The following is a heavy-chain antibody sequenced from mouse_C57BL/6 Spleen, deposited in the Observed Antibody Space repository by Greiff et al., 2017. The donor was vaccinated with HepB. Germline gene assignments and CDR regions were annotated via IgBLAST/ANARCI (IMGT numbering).Heavy chain of an antibody. Sequence: VQLQQSGPELVKPGASVKISCKASGYSFTGYYMNWVKQSPEKSLEWIGEINPSTGGTTYNQKFKAKATLTVDKSSSTAYMQLKSLTSEDSAVYYGARWYGSSYRTYWYFDVWGTGTTVTVSS. CDR3: ARWYGSSYRTYWYFDV. V-gene: IGHV1-42*01. CDR1: GYSFTGYY. D-gene: IGHD1-1*01. J-gene: IGHJ1*03. CDR2: INPSTGGT.